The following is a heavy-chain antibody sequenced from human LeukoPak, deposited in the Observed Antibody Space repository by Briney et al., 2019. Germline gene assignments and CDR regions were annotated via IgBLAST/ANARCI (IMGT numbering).Heavy chain of an antibody. V-gene: IGHV4-34*01. CDR1: GGSFSGYY. Sequence: AETLSLTCAVYGGSFSGYYWSWIRQPPGKGLEWMGEINHSGSTKYNPCLKSRVTISVDTSKNQVSLKLSSVTAADKAVYYCARTRRYFGWLSGHHNFDDWGQVALVTVSS. D-gene: IGHD3-9*01. J-gene: IGHJ4*02. CDR2: INHSGST. CDR3: ARTRRYFGWLSGHHNFDD.